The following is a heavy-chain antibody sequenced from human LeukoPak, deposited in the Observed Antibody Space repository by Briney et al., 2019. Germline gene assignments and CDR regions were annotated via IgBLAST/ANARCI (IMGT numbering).Heavy chain of an antibody. CDR2: IHNSGST. J-gene: IGHJ4*02. Sequence: SETLSLTCTVSGGSISNYYWSWIRQTPGKGLEWIGYIHNSGSTKYNPSLKSPVSISVDTSKNQFSLKVNSVTAADTAVYYCARGHLTGRGYFDYWGQGTLVTVSS. CDR1: GGSISNYY. D-gene: IGHD1-20*01. V-gene: IGHV4-59*01. CDR3: ARGHLTGRGYFDY.